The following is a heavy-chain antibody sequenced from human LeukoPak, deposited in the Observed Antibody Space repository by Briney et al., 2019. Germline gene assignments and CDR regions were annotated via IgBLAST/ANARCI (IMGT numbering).Heavy chain of an antibody. J-gene: IGHJ6*02. CDR3: ARDGGSSYYYYGMDV. V-gene: IGHV1-69*04. CDR2: IIPISGIA. Sequence: ASVKVSCKASGGTFSSYAISWVRQAPGQGLEWMGRIIPISGIANYAQKFQGRVTITADKSTSTAYMELSSLRSEDTAVYYCARDGGSSYYYYGMDVWGQGTTVTVSS. D-gene: IGHD6-6*01. CDR1: GGTFSSYA.